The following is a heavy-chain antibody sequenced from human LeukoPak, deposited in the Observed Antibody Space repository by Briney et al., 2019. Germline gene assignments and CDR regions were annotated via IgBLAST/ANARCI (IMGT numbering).Heavy chain of an antibody. V-gene: IGHV4-34*10. CDR1: GGSFSGYY. J-gene: IGHJ4*02. D-gene: IGHD2-2*01. CDR2: INHSGSI. CDR3: ARDHCSSTSCENYFDY. Sequence: SETLSLTCAVYGGSFSGYYWNWIRQPPGKGLEWIGEINHSGSINYNSSLKSRVTMTTDTSTSTAYMELRSLRSDDTAVYYCARDHCSSTSCENYFDYWGQGTLVTVSS.